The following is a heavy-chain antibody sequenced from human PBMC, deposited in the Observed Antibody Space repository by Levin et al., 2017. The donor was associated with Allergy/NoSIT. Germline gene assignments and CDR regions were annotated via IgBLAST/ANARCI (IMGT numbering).Heavy chain of an antibody. V-gene: IGHV4-38-2*02. CDR1: NSSISSNYY. CDR3: ARVSVAGHPKGWFDP. Sequence: SETLSLTCTVSNSSISSNYYWGWIRQPPGKGLEWIGNIYHTGSTYDNPSLKSRVTISVDTSKNQFSLKLRSVTAADTAVYYCARVSVAGHPKGWFDPWGQGTLLTVSS. D-gene: IGHD6-19*01. CDR2: IYHTGST. J-gene: IGHJ5*02.